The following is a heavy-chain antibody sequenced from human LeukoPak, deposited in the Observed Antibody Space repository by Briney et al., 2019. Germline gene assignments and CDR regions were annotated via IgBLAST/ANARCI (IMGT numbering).Heavy chain of an antibody. CDR1: GFTFSSYA. J-gene: IGHJ6*02. Sequence: GGSLRLSCAASGFTFSSYAMSWVRQAPGKGLEWVSAISGSGGSTYYADSVKGRFTISRDNSKNTLYLQMNSLRAEDTAVYYCAKVDGYCSSTSCYRDYYYGVDVWGQGTTVTVSS. D-gene: IGHD2-2*03. CDR2: ISGSGGST. V-gene: IGHV3-23*01. CDR3: AKVDGYCSSTSCYRDYYYGVDV.